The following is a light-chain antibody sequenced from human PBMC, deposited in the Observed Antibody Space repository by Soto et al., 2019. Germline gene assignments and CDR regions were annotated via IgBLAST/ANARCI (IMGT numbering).Light chain of an antibody. Sequence: QSALTQPASVSWSPGQSITISCTGTSSDVGGYNYVSWYQQHPGKAPKLMIYDVSNRPSGVSNRFSGSKSGNTASLTISGLQAEDEADYYCSSYTSSSTVVFGGWTKVTVL. CDR3: SSYTSSSTVV. CDR2: DVS. CDR1: SSDVGGYNY. V-gene: IGLV2-14*01. J-gene: IGLJ2*01.